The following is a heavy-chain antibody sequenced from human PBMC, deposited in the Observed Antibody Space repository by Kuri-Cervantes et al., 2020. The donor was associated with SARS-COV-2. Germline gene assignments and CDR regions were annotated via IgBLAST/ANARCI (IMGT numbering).Heavy chain of an antibody. CDR3: ARVAFLGYCSSTSCYHFDY. D-gene: IGHD2-2*01. CDR2: INPNSGGT. J-gene: IGHJ4*02. V-gene: IGHV1-2*02. Sequence: ASVKVSCKASGYTFTGYYMHWVRQAPGQGLEWMGWINPNSGGTNYAQKHQGRVTMTTDTSTSTAYMELRSLRSDDTAVYYCARVAFLGYCSSTSCYHFDYWGQGTLVTVSS. CDR1: GYTFTGYY.